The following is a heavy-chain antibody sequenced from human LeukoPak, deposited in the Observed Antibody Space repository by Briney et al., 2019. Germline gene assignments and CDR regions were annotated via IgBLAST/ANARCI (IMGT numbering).Heavy chain of an antibody. D-gene: IGHD6-13*01. V-gene: IGHV3-48*03. CDR3: ARDVSSSWYFNYGMDV. CDR2: ISSSGSTI. Sequence: GGSLRLSCAASGFTFSSYEMNWVRQAPGNGLEWVSYISSSGSTIYYADSVKGRFTISRDNAKNSLYLQMSSLRAEDTAVYYCARDVSSSWYFNYGMDVWGQGTTVTVSS. J-gene: IGHJ6*02. CDR1: GFTFSSYE.